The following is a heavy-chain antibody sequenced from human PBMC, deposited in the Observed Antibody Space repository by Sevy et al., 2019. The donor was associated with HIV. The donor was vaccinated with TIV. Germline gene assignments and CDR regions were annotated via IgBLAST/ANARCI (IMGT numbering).Heavy chain of an antibody. J-gene: IGHJ3*02. CDR3: AKRVAGALAAPDI. Sequence: GGSLRLSCTASGFTFGNYVMNWVRQPPGKGLEWVSVISDGGGSTYYADSVKGRFTISRDDSKSTLYLQMNSLRVEDTAVYFCAKRVAGALAAPDIWGQGTMVTVSS. CDR2: ISDGGGST. V-gene: IGHV3-23*01. D-gene: IGHD3-10*01. CDR1: GFTFGNYV.